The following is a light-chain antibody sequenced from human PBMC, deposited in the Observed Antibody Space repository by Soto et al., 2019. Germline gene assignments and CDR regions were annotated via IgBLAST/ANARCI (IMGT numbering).Light chain of an antibody. Sequence: EIVMTQSPATLSFSPVEIATLSFRASQSVAGNLAWYQHKPVQAPRLLIYGSSSRATGFPDRFSGSGSGTAFTLPIRSLEPEDFAVYYCQKYGSSPQDKFGKGHKVAIK. CDR1: QSVAGN. CDR2: GSS. CDR3: QKYGSSPQDK. V-gene: IGKV3-20*01. J-gene: IGKJ1*01.